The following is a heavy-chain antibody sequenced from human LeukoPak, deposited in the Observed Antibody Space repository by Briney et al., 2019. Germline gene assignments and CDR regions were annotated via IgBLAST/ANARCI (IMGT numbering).Heavy chain of an antibody. CDR3: AKYSSGWSCLDY. V-gene: IGHV3-23*01. CDR1: GFTFSSYA. Sequence: GGSLRLSCAASGFTFSSYAMSWVRQAPGKGLEWVSAISGSGGSTYYADSVKGRFTISRDNPKNTLFLQMNSLRAEDTAVYYCAKYSSGWSCLDYWGQGTLVTVSS. CDR2: ISGSGGST. D-gene: IGHD6-19*01. J-gene: IGHJ4*02.